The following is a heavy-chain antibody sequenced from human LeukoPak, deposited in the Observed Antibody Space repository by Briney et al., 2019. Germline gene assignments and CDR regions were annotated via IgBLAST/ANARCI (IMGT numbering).Heavy chain of an antibody. CDR3: AKGSSDFWSGYYLNWFDP. V-gene: IGHV4-31*03. Sequence: SETLSLTCTVSGGSISSGGYYWSWIRQHPGKGLEWIGYIYYSGSTYYNPSLKSRVTISVDTSKNQFSPKLSSVTAADTAVYYCAKGSSDFWSGYYLNWFDPWGQGTLVTVSS. CDR1: GGSISSGGYY. J-gene: IGHJ5*02. D-gene: IGHD3-3*01. CDR2: IYYSGST.